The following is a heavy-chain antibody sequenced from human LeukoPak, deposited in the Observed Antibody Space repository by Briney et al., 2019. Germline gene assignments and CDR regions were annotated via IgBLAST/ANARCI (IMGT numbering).Heavy chain of an antibody. J-gene: IGHJ5*02. CDR3: AREVLWFGQNWFDP. D-gene: IGHD3-10*01. CDR1: GFTFSSYW. V-gene: IGHV3-74*01. CDR2: INSDGSST. Sequence: GGSLRLSCAASGFTFSSYWMHWVRQAPGEGLVWVSRINSDGSSTSYADSVKGRFTISRDNAKNTLYLQMNSLRAEDTAVYYCAREVLWFGQNWFDPWGQGTLVTVSS.